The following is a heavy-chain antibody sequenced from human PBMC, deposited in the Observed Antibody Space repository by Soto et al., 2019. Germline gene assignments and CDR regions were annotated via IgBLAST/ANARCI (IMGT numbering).Heavy chain of an antibody. CDR2: ISGSGGST. J-gene: IGHJ4*02. D-gene: IGHD3-10*01. V-gene: IGHV3-23*01. CDR3: AKVKVVRGVIITGYFDY. CDR1: GFTFSSYA. Sequence: GGSLRLSCAASGFTFSSYAMSWVRQAPGKGLEWVSAISGSGGSTYYADSVKGRFTISRDNSKNTLYLQMNSLGADDTALYYCAKVKVVRGVIITGYFDYWGQGTLVTVSS.